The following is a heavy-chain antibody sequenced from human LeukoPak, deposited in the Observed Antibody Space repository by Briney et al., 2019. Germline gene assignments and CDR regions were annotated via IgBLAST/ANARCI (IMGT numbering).Heavy chain of an antibody. CDR1: GFTFSSYA. J-gene: IGHJ4*02. V-gene: IGHV3-7*04. Sequence: GGSLKLSCAASGFTFSSYAMSWVRQAPGKGLEWVANIEADGPEKYYVDSVKGRFTVSRDDARNSLYLQMSSLRVEDTAVYYCARDPAAWDYWGQGTLVTVCS. CDR2: IEADGPEK. CDR3: ARDPAAWDY. D-gene: IGHD6-13*01.